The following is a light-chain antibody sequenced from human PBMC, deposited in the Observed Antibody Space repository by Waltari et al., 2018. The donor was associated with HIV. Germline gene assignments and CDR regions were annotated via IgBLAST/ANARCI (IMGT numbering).Light chain of an antibody. CDR2: GAP. CDR1: QNVYANY. V-gene: IGKV3-20*01. J-gene: IGKJ1*01. CDR3: QQYGDSPA. Sequence: DTVLTQSPGTLSLSPGVRATLYCRASQNVYANYLAWYQQKPGQAPRLLISGAPDRAAGIPERFSGSGSGTDFALTISKLEPEDFSVYYCQQYGDSPAFGQGTKVEIK.